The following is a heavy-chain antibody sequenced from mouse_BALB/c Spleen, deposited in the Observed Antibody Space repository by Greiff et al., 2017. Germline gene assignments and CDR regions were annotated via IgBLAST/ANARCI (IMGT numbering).Heavy chain of an antibody. CDR3: ARAFSRFITTARGFDY. CDR2: INPSSGYT. D-gene: IGHD1-2*01. J-gene: IGHJ2*01. Sequence: VQLQQSAAELARPGASVKMSCKASGYTFTSYTMHWVKQRPGQGLEWIGYINPSSGYTEYNQKFKDKTTLTADKSSSTAYMQLSSLTSEDSAVYYCARAFSRFITTARGFDYWGQGTTLTVSS. CDR1: GYTFTSYT. V-gene: IGHV1-4*02.